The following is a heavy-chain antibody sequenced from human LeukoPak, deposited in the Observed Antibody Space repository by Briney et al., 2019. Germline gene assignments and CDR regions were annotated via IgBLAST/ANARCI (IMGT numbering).Heavy chain of an antibody. CDR2: ISGSGGST. CDR1: GSTFSSYA. Sequence: GGSLRLSCAASGSTFSSYAMSWVRQAPGKGLEWVSAISGSGGSTYYADSVKGRFTISRDNSKNTLYLQMNSLRAEDTAVYYCAKYCSSTSCQDYWGQGTLSPSPQ. CDR3: AKYCSSTSCQDY. V-gene: IGHV3-23*01. J-gene: IGHJ4*02. D-gene: IGHD2-2*01.